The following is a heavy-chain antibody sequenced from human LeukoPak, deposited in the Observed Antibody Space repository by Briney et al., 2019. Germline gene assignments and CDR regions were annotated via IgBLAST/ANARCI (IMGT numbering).Heavy chain of an antibody. CDR3: ARENGLGATVDY. CDR2: IYYSGST. CDR1: GGSISSYF. J-gene: IGHJ4*02. V-gene: IGHV4-59*01. D-gene: IGHD1-26*01. Sequence: SETLSLTSTLSGGSISSYFRSWIRQPPGKGLEWIGYIYYSGSTNYNPSLKSRVTISVDTSKNQFSLKLSSVTAADTAVYYCARENGLGATVDYWGQGTLVTVSS.